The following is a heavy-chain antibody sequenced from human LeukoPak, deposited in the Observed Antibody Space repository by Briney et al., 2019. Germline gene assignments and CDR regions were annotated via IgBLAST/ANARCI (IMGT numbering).Heavy chain of an antibody. Sequence: GGSLRLSCAASGFTFSTYWMHWVRQAPGKGLVWVLRINSDGSSTNYADSVKGRFTISRDNAKNTLYVQMNSLRAEDTAVYYCARGGYYYDSSGYYPLDIWGQGTMVTVSS. CDR3: ARGGYYYDSSGYYPLDI. D-gene: IGHD3-22*01. CDR1: GFTFSTYW. V-gene: IGHV3-74*01. J-gene: IGHJ3*02. CDR2: INSDGSST.